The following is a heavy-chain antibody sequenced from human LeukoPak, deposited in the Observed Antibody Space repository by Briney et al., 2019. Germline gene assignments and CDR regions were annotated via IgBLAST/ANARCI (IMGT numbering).Heavy chain of an antibody. CDR2: ISYVGSNK. V-gene: IGHV3-30-3*01. J-gene: IGHJ4*02. Sequence: GGSLRLSCAASGFTFSSYAMHWVRQAPGKGLEWVAVISYVGSNKYYADSVKGRFTISRDNSKNTLYLQMNSLRAEDTAVYYCARATYGSGPFDYWGQGTLVTVSS. D-gene: IGHD3-10*01. CDR3: ARATYGSGPFDY. CDR1: GFTFSSYA.